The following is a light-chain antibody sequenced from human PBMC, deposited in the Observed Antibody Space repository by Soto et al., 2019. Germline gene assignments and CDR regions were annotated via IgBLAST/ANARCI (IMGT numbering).Light chain of an antibody. CDR3: QQRYSGWT. CDR1: QSVSTY. V-gene: IGKV3-11*01. Sequence: EVVLAQSPATLSLSPGERATLSCRASQSVSTYLAWYQQKPGQAPSLLIYDASNRATGIPTRFSGSGSGTYFTLTISSLEPEDFAIYYCQQRYSGWTFGQGTKVEIK. CDR2: DAS. J-gene: IGKJ1*01.